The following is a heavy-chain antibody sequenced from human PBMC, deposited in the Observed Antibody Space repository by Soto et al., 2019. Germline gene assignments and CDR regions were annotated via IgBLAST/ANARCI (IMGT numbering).Heavy chain of an antibody. CDR3: AKDLKDIVVVPAADIDY. J-gene: IGHJ4*02. Sequence: GSLRLSCAASGFTFSSYAMSWVRQAPGKGLEWVSAISGSGGSTYYADSVKGRFTISRDNSKNTLYLQMNSLRAEDTAVYYCAKDLKDIVVVPAADIDYWGQGTLVTVSS. V-gene: IGHV3-23*01. CDR2: ISGSGGST. D-gene: IGHD2-2*01. CDR1: GFTFSSYA.